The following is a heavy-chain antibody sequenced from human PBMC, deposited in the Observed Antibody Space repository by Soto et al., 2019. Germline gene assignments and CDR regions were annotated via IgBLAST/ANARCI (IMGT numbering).Heavy chain of an antibody. CDR3: ASDMITVWELHSENAFDI. J-gene: IGHJ3*02. D-gene: IGHD1-26*01. CDR2: ISGDGGIT. V-gene: IGHV3-43*01. CDR1: GFIFDDYT. Sequence: EVQLVESGGVVVQPGGSLRLSCAATGFIFDDYTMHWVRQGPGKGLEWVSLISGDGGITYYGDSVRGRFTTSRDNKKNSLYLQMNSLRSEDTALYYCASDMITVWELHSENAFDIWGQGTMVTVSS.